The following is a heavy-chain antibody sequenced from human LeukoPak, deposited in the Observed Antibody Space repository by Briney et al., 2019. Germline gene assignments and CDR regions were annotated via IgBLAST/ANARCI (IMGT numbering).Heavy chain of an antibody. V-gene: IGHV1-69*05. J-gene: IGHJ4*02. Sequence: ASVKVSCKASGGTFSSYAISWVRQAPGQGLEWMGGIIPIFGTANYAQKFQGRVTMTRDMSTSTVYMELSSLRSEDTAVYYCARLSSSWYYFDYWGQGTLVTVSS. CDR3: ARLSSSWYYFDY. D-gene: IGHD6-13*01. CDR1: GGTFSSYA. CDR2: IIPIFGTA.